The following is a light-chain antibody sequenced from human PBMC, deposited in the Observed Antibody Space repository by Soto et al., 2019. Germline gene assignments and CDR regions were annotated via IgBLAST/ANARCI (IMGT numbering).Light chain of an antibody. Sequence: DLQMTQSPSSLSASVGDRVTITCRASRSISSYLNWYQQKPGKAPKLLIYAASSLQSGVPSRFSGSGSGTDFTLTISSLQPEDFATYYCQQSYSTPLFTFGPGTKVDIK. CDR3: QQSYSTPLFT. J-gene: IGKJ3*01. CDR2: AAS. CDR1: RSISSY. V-gene: IGKV1-39*01.